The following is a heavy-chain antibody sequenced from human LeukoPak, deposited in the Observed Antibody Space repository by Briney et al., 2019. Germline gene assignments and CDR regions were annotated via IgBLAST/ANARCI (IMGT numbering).Heavy chain of an antibody. CDR1: AGSFSGYQ. V-gene: IGHV4-34*01. J-gene: IGHJ6*03. CDR2: IDHSGTT. Sequence: SETLSLTCAVYAGSFSGYQWSWIRQHPGKGLEWIGQIDHSGTTNYNPSLKSRVTISVDTSKNQFSLTLSSVTVADTAVYYCARPVREVLSHYYHFMDVWGKGTTVAVFS. CDR3: ARPVREVLSHYYHFMDV. D-gene: IGHD4-17*01.